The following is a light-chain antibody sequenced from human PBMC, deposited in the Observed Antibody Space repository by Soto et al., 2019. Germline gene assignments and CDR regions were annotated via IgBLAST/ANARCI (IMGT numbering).Light chain of an antibody. CDR3: QKYNSQRT. J-gene: IGKJ1*01. Sequence: DIQMTQSPSTLSASVGDRVTITCRASQYISSWLAWYQQKPGKAPKLLIYKASSLESGVPSRFSGSGSGTEFTLTSSSLQPDDFATYYCQKYNSQRTFGQGTKVEIK. CDR1: QYISSW. CDR2: KAS. V-gene: IGKV1-5*03.